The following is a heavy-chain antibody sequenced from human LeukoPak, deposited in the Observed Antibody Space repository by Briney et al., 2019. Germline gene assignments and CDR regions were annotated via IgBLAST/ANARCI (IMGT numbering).Heavy chain of an antibody. J-gene: IGHJ4*02. V-gene: IGHV4-39*01. CDR3: ARIAVASGEDYFDY. D-gene: IGHD6-19*01. Sequence: SETLSLTCTVSGGAFSSRNYYWGWIRQPPGKGLEWIGSIYYVGTTYYSPSLKSRVTISIDTSRNQFSLKLSSVTAADTAVYHCARIAVASGEDYFDYWGQGTLVTVSS. CDR1: GGAFSSRNYY. CDR2: IYYVGTT.